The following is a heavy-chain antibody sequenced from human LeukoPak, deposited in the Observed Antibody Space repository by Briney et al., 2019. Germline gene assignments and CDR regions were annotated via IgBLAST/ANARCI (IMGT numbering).Heavy chain of an antibody. CDR2: TFDSGST. CDR1: GGSFSGYL. J-gene: IGHJ4*02. D-gene: IGHD3-10*01. Sequence: SETLSLTCAVYGGSFSGYLWSWIRQPAGEGLEWVGRTFDSGSTSYNPSLESRVTMSVDTPKNQFSLRLSSVTAADTAVYFCVREIPHYGIDYWGQGTLVTVSS. V-gene: IGHV4-4*07. CDR3: VREIPHYGIDY.